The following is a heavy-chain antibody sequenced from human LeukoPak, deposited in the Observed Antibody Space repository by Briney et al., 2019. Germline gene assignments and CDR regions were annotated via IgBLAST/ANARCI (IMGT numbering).Heavy chain of an antibody. Sequence: GGSLRPSCAASGFTFSSYWMHWVRQAPGKGPVWVSRIKSDGSTNYADSVKGRFTISRDNAKNTLSLQMNSLRAEDTGVYYCARAPSEIGGYYPEYFRHWGQGTLVTVSS. CDR1: GFTFSSYW. CDR2: IKSDGST. V-gene: IGHV3-74*01. D-gene: IGHD3-22*01. CDR3: ARAPSEIGGYYPEYFRH. J-gene: IGHJ1*01.